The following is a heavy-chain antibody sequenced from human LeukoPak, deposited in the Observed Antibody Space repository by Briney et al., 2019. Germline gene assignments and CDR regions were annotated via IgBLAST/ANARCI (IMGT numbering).Heavy chain of an antibody. CDR3: ARDGGSYFGYFDY. CDR2: ISYDGSNK. V-gene: IGHV3-30*09. J-gene: IGHJ4*02. Sequence: PGRSLRLSCAASGFTFSSYAMHWVRQAPGKGLEWVAVISYDGSNKYYADSVKGRFAISRDNSKNTLYLQMNSLRAEDTAVYYCARDGGSYFGYFDYWGQGTLVTVSS. CDR1: GFTFSSYA. D-gene: IGHD1-26*01.